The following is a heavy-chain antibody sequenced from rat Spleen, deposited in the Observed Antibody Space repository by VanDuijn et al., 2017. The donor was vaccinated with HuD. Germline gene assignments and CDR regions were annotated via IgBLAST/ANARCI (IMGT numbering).Heavy chain of an antibody. J-gene: IGHJ4*01. CDR3: TRVDGYYRTMDA. V-gene: IGHV5-25*01. Sequence: EVQLAESGGGLVQPGRSMKLSCTVSGFTFSHYYMAWARQAPTKGLEWVASISTGGGNTYYRDSVKGRFTISRDNAKSTLYLEMDSLRSEDTATYYCTRVDGYYRTMDAWGQGTSVTVSS. CDR1: GFTFSHYY. CDR2: ISTGGGNT. D-gene: IGHD1-12*03.